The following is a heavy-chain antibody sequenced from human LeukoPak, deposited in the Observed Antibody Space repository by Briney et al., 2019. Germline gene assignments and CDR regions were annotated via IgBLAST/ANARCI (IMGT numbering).Heavy chain of an antibody. CDR3: ARHRVYGYYFDY. CDR1: GVTFSSYW. J-gene: IGHJ4*02. Sequence: GGSLRLSCAASGVTFSSYWMHWVRQAPGKGLVWVSRINTDGSSTSYADSVKGRFTISRDNAKNTLYLQMSSLGAEDTAVYYCARHRVYGYYFDYWGQGTLVTVSS. D-gene: IGHD3-10*01. V-gene: IGHV3-74*01. CDR2: INTDGSST.